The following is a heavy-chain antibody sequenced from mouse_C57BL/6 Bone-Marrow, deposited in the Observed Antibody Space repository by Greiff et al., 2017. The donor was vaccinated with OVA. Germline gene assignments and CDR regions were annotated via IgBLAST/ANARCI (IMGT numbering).Heavy chain of an antibody. D-gene: IGHD2-5*01. J-gene: IGHJ1*03. CDR3: ASNPYSNHWYFDV. Sequence: QVQLKQSGAELARPGASVKMSCKASGYTFTSYTMHWVKQRPGQGLEWIGYINPSSGYTKYNQKFKDKATLTADKSSSTAYMQLSSLTSEDSAVYYCASNPYSNHWYFDVGGTGTTVTVSS. CDR1: GYTFTSYT. CDR2: INPSSGYT. V-gene: IGHV1-4*01.